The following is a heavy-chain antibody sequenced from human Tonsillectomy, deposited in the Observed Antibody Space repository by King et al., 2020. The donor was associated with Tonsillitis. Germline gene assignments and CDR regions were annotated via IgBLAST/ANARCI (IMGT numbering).Heavy chain of an antibody. Sequence: HVQLVESGGGVVQPGRSLRLSCAASGLTLSSYAMHWVRQAPGKGLEWVAVISYDGSNRYYADSVKGRFTISRDNSKNTLYLQMDSLKAEDTAVYFCARSIAVADPFDYWGQGTLVTVSS. CDR1: GLTLSSYA. V-gene: IGHV3-30*04. CDR2: ISYDGSNR. D-gene: IGHD6-19*01. CDR3: ARSIAVADPFDY. J-gene: IGHJ4*02.